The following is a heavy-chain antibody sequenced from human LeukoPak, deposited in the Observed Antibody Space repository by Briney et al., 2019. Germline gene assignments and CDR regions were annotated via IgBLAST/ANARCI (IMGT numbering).Heavy chain of an antibody. CDR3: ARQRKTYYYGSGSYTSNWFDP. J-gene: IGHJ5*02. Sequence: GESLKISCKGSGYRFTSYWIGWVRQMPGKGLEWMGIICPADSDTRYSPSFQGQVTISADKSISTAYLQWSSLKASDTAMYYCARQRKTYYYGSGSYTSNWFDPWGQGTLVTVSS. V-gene: IGHV5-51*01. CDR1: GYRFTSYW. CDR2: ICPADSDT. D-gene: IGHD3-10*01.